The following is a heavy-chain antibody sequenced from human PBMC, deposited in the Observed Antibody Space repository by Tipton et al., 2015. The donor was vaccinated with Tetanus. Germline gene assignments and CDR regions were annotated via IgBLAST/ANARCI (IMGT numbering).Heavy chain of an antibody. V-gene: IGHV4-39*01. D-gene: IGHD5-24*01. Sequence: TLSLTCTVSGGSISSFNYYWGWIRQPPGKGLERIGSIHYSGTTHSDPSLKSRVAISVDTSKNQFSLKLTSVTAADTATYYCATRRRDGSGFSWFDPWGQGTLVIVSS. CDR3: ATRRRDGSGFSWFDP. CDR1: GGSISSFNYY. CDR2: IHYSGTT. J-gene: IGHJ5*02.